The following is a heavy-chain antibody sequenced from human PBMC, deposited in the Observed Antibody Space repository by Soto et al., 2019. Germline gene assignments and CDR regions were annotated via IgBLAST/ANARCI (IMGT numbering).Heavy chain of an antibody. J-gene: IGHJ6*04. CDR3: TTALDRVIVPGTDGVRGDTSYLAV. D-gene: IGHD2-8*01. V-gene: IGHV3-15*01. CDR1: GFPFNNAW. CDR2: IKTKIVGGTT. Sequence: EVQLVQSGGGLVKPGGSLRLSCAASGFPFNNAWMSWVRQPPGKGLDRARHIKTKIVGGTTDYAAPVKGRFPISTDDSKATRVLQMISLKTEDSAVYYCTTALDRVIVPGTDGVRGDTSYLAVWGKWTTVTVSS.